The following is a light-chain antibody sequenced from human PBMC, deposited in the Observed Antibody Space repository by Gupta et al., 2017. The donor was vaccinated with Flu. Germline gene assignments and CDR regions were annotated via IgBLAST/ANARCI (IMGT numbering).Light chain of an antibody. CDR1: QSVSSN. Sequence: DIVMTQSPATLSVSPGERATLSCRASQSVSSNLAWYQHKPGQAPRLLIYGASTRATGIPARFSGSGSGTEFTLTISSLQSEDFAVYYCQQYNNWPPFTFGSGTKVDIK. CDR2: GAS. J-gene: IGKJ3*01. V-gene: IGKV3-15*01. CDR3: QQYNNWPPFT.